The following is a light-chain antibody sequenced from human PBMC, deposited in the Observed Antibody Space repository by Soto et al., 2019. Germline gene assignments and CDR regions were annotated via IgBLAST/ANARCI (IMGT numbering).Light chain of an antibody. CDR2: AAS. CDR3: QQYGSSPYT. CDR1: QSVSSSF. J-gene: IGKJ2*01. Sequence: ELVLTQSPGTLSLSPGERATLSCRASQSVSSSFLAWYQHKPGQAPRILIYAASSKATGIPDRFSGSGSGADFTLTISRREPEDFGVYYCQQYGSSPYTFGQGTKLEIK. V-gene: IGKV3-20*01.